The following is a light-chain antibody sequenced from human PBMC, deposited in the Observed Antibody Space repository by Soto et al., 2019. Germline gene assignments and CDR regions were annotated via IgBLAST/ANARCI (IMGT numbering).Light chain of an antibody. CDR2: GNS. J-gene: IGLJ1*01. Sequence: QSVLTQPPSVSGAPGQRVTISCTGRSSNIGAGYDVHWCQQLPGTAPKLLIYGNSNRPSGVPDRFSGSKSGTSASMAITGLQAENEADYYCQSFDSSLSVYVFGTGTKVTV. CDR3: QSFDSSLSVYV. CDR1: SSNIGAGYD. V-gene: IGLV1-40*01.